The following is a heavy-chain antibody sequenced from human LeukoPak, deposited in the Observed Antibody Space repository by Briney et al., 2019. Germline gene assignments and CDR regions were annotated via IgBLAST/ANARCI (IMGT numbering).Heavy chain of an antibody. CDR1: GYTFTSYG. CDR3: ARDLWVGCDSGTSCFAGHAFDI. Sequence: ASVKVSCKASGYTFTSYGISWVRQAPGQGLEWMGWISAYNGNTNYAQKLQGRVTMTTDTSTSTAYMELRSLRSDDTAVYYCARDLWVGCDSGTSCFAGHAFDIWGQGTMVTVSS. CDR2: ISAYNGNT. D-gene: IGHD2-2*01. V-gene: IGHV1-18*01. J-gene: IGHJ3*02.